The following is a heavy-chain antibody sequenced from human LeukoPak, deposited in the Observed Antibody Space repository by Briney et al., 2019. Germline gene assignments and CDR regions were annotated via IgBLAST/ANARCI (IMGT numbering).Heavy chain of an antibody. J-gene: IGHJ4*02. CDR1: RFNVNNYW. D-gene: IGHD4-23*01. CDR2: INEDGRVT. Sequence: GGSLRLSRAASRFNVNNYWMHWVRQAPGKGLVWVSRINEDGRVTSYAGSVRGRFTISRDSVENTLHLQMNSLRAEDTAVYYCVKDFGGNPDYWGQGTLVTVSS. CDR3: VKDFGGNPDY. V-gene: IGHV3-74*01.